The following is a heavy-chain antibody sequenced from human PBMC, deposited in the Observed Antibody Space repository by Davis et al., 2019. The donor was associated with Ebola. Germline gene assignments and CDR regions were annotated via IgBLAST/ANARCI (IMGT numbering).Heavy chain of an antibody. CDR1: GGSISSGGYY. CDR2: IYYSGST. CDR3: ARVGLGSHYYDSSGYYAFDI. D-gene: IGHD3-22*01. Sequence: PSETLSLTCTVSGGSISSGGYYWSWIRQHPGKGLEWIGYIYYSGSTYYNPSLKSRVTISVDTSKNQFSLKLSSVTAADTAVYYCARVGLGSHYYDSSGYYAFDIWGQGTMVTVSS. V-gene: IGHV4-31*03. J-gene: IGHJ3*02.